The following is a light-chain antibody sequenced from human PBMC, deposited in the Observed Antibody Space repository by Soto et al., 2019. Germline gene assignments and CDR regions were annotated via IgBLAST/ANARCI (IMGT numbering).Light chain of an antibody. Sequence: EIVLTQSPGTLSLSPGERGTLSCRASQSISSSYLAWYQQKPGQAPRLLIYDASSRAAGIPDRFSGSGSGTDFTLTISSLQSEDFAVYYCQQYSNWPPMYTFGQGTKLEIK. V-gene: IGKV3-20*01. J-gene: IGKJ2*01. CDR3: QQYSNWPPMYT. CDR2: DAS. CDR1: QSISSSY.